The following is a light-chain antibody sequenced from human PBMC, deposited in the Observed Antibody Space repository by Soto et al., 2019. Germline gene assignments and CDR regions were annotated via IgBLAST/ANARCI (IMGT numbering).Light chain of an antibody. Sequence: QSALTQPASVSGSPGQSITISCTGTSNDVGIYNFVSWFQQHPGKAPKLLIYAVTNRPSGVSNRFSASKSGNTASLTISGLQAEDEGDYYCSSFTSSDTVVFGGGTKLTVL. J-gene: IGLJ3*02. V-gene: IGLV2-14*03. CDR2: AVT. CDR1: SNDVGIYNF. CDR3: SSFTSSDTVV.